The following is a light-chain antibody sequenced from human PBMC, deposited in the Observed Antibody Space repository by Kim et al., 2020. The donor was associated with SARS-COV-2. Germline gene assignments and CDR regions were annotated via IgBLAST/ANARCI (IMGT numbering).Light chain of an antibody. V-gene: IGKV1-5*03. J-gene: IGKJ2*01. CDR3: QQYKSYPYT. CDR2: KAS. CDR1: ESMSSL. Sequence: SASVGDRVTITCRASESMSSLLAWYQQKPGKAPKLLIYKASSLESGVPSKFSGSGSGTEFTLTISSLQPDDFATYYCQQYKSYPYTFGQGTKLEI.